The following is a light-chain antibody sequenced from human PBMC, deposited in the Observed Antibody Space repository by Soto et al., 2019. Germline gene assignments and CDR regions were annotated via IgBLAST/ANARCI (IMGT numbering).Light chain of an antibody. Sequence: QSVLTQPASVSGSPGQSITISCTGTSSDVGGYNYVSWYQQHPGKAPKLVIYEVSNRPSGVSNRFSGSKSGNTASLTISGLQAEDDADYYCSSYTSSSTPDVFGTGTKVTVL. V-gene: IGLV2-14*01. CDR1: SSDVGGYNY. CDR3: SSYTSSSTPDV. CDR2: EVS. J-gene: IGLJ1*01.